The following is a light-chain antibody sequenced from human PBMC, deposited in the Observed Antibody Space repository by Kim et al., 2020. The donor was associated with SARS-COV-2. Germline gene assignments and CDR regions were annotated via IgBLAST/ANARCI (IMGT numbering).Light chain of an antibody. Sequence: ALGKTVTIICQGDSRSSQFANRYQQSPGQSHVLVLYGRNSRPSGIPDRFSGSRSGDTASLTITGAQAEDEADYYCNSRDSSGYHVVFGGGTQLTVL. J-gene: IGLJ2*01. CDR1: SRSSQF. V-gene: IGLV3-19*01. CDR3: NSRDSSGYHVV. CDR2: GRN.